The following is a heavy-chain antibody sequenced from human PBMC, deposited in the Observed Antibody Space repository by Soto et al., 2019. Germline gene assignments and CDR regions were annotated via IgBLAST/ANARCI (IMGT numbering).Heavy chain of an antibody. CDR1: GYIFTSYA. CDR2: IDPSDSYT. CDR3: ARPWEGYHGMDV. J-gene: IGHJ6*02. Sequence: KVSCKASGYIFTSYAISWVRQMPGKGLEWMGRIDPSDSYTNYSPSFQGHVTISADKSISTAYLQWSSLKASDTAMYYCARPWEGYHGMDVWGQGTTVTVSS. V-gene: IGHV5-10-1*01. D-gene: IGHD3-16*02.